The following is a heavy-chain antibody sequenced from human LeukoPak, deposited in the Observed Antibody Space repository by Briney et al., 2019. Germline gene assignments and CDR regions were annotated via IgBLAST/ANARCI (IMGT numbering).Heavy chain of an antibody. Sequence: PSETLSLTCTVSGGSISSGGYYWSWIRQPPGKGLEWIGYIYHSGSTYYNPSLKSRVTISVDRSRNQFSLKLSSVTAADTAVYYCAALYYYDMDVWGQGTTVTVSS. J-gene: IGHJ6*02. CDR3: AALYYYDMDV. CDR1: GGSISSGGYY. V-gene: IGHV4-30-2*01. CDR2: IYHSGST.